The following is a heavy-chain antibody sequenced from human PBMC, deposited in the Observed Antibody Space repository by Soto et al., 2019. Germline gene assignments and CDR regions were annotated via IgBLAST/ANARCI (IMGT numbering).Heavy chain of an antibody. CDR1: GGTFSSYA. Sequence: SVKVSCKXSGGTFSSYAISWVRQAPGQGLEWMGGIIPIFGTANYAQKFQGRVTITADESTSTAYMELSSLRSEDTAVYYCARAGPAGFNYYYYGMDVWGQGTTVTVSS. CDR2: IIPIFGTA. V-gene: IGHV1-69*13. D-gene: IGHD6-19*01. CDR3: ARAGPAGFNYYYYGMDV. J-gene: IGHJ6*02.